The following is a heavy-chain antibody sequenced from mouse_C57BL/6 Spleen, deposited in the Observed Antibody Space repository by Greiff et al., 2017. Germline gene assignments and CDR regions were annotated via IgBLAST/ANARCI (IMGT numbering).Heavy chain of an antibody. D-gene: IGHD2-1*01. Sequence: VKLQESGAELVRPGASVKLSCKASGYTFTDYYINWVKQRPGQGLEWIARIYPGSGNTYYNEKFKGKATLTAEKSSRTAYMQLSSLTSEDSDVYFCARGGGLYYGNYAGGTFFDYWGQGTTLTVSS. J-gene: IGHJ2*01. V-gene: IGHV1-76*01. CDR2: IYPGSGNT. CDR3: ARGGGLYYGNYAGGTFFDY. CDR1: GYTFTDYY.